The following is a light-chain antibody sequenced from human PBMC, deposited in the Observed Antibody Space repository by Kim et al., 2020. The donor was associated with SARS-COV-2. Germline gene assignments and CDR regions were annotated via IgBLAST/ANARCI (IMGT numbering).Light chain of an antibody. CDR1: SRRTYC. V-gene: IGLV3-19*01. CDR3: HSRDSSEGV. Sequence: GQTVRITGHGDSRRTYCGSRYQQRQGQAPVLVIYGHDSRPSGIPDRFSSSTSGNTASLTSTGAQAEAEADYYCHSRDSSEGVFGGGTQLTVL. CDR2: GHD. J-gene: IGLJ3*02.